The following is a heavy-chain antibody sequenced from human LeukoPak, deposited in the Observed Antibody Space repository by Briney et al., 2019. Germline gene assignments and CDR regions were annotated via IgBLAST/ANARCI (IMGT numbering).Heavy chain of an antibody. D-gene: IGHD5-18*01. CDR1: GFTFSSYA. V-gene: IGHV3-23*01. CDR2: ISGDGGST. CDR3: AKSGRGYSYGNFDY. J-gene: IGHJ4*02. Sequence: GGSLRLSCAASGFTFSSYAMTWVRQAPGKRLEWVSAISGDGGSTYYADSVKGRFTISRDNSKNTLYLQMNSLRAEDTALYYCAKSGRGYSYGNFDYWGQGTLVTVSS.